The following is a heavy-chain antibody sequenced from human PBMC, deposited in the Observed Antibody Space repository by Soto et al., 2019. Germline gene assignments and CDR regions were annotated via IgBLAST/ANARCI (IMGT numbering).Heavy chain of an antibody. CDR3: TGEVASGY. V-gene: IGHV3-30*03. CDR1: GFTVSSYG. Sequence: QVQLVESGGGVVQPGRSLRLSCAVSGFTVSSYGMHWVRQAPGKGLEWVAVISRDGGTKFYADSVKGRFTISKDNSRNTLFLEMNSLRVDDMAVYYCTGEVASGYWGQGTLVTVSS. D-gene: IGHD2-8*02. CDR2: ISRDGGTK. J-gene: IGHJ4*02.